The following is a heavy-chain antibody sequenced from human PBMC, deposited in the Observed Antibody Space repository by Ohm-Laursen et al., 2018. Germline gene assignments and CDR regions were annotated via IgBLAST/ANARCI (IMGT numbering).Heavy chain of an antibody. CDR2: ISSSSSTI. D-gene: IGHD1-20*01. Sequence: SLRLSCAAPEFTFSDYSMTWIRQAPGKGLEWVSYISSSSSTIYYADSVKGRFTISRDNAKNSLYLQMNNLRAEDTAVYYCARDGITGIDYWGQGTLVTVSS. CDR1: EFTFSDYS. CDR3: ARDGITGIDY. J-gene: IGHJ4*02. V-gene: IGHV3-11*01.